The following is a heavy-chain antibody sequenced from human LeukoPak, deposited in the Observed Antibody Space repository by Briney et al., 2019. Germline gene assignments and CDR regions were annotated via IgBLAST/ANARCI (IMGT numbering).Heavy chain of an antibody. Sequence: HPGGSLRLSCAASGFTFSSYAMHWVRQVPGKGLEWVAVISYDGSNKYYADSVKGRFTISRDNSKNTLYLQMNSLRAEDTAVYYCARFLKRGAAGPTDPFDAFDIWGQGTMVTVSS. CDR1: GFTFSSYA. CDR3: ARFLKRGAAGPTDPFDAFDI. CDR2: ISYDGSNK. V-gene: IGHV3-30-3*01. D-gene: IGHD6-13*01. J-gene: IGHJ3*02.